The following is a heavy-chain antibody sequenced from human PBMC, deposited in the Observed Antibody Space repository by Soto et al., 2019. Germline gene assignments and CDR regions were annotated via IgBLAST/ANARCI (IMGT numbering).Heavy chain of an antibody. Sequence: PSETLSLTCTLSGGSTKFYYCSFIRQSPGKGLEWIGYVYHSGTTNYNPSLKSRVTISIDTSKNQYSLKLTSVTAADAALYYCARDIRGYSRALDYWGQGTQVTVSS. CDR1: GGSTKFYY. V-gene: IGHV4-59*01. J-gene: IGHJ4*02. D-gene: IGHD5-12*01. CDR2: VYHSGTT. CDR3: ARDIRGYSRALDY.